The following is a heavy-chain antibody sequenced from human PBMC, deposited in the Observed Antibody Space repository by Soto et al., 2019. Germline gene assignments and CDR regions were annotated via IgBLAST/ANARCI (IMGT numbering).Heavy chain of an antibody. V-gene: IGHV3-21*01. CDR1: GFTFSSYS. CDR2: ISSSSSYI. D-gene: IGHD6-13*01. J-gene: IGHJ5*02. CDR3: AIDSIAAAGTFWFDP. Sequence: EVQLVESGGGLVKPGGSLRLSCAASGFTFSSYSMNWVRQAPGNGLVWVSSISSSSSYIYYADSLKGRFTISRDNAKNSLDLQMNSLRAEDTAVYYCAIDSIAAAGTFWFDPWGQGTLVTVSS.